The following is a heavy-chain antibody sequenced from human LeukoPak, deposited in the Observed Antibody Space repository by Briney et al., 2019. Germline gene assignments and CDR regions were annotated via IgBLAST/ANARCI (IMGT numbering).Heavy chain of an antibody. J-gene: IGHJ6*02. Sequence: SETLSLTCTVSGGSISSYYWSWIRQPPGKGLEWIGYIYYSGSTNYNPSLKSRVTISVDTSKNQFSLKLSSVTAADTAVYYCARHLPLPGVKDGMDVWGQGTTVTVSS. CDR2: IYYSGST. CDR1: GGSISSYY. CDR3: ARHLPLPGVKDGMDV. V-gene: IGHV4-59*08. D-gene: IGHD1-14*01.